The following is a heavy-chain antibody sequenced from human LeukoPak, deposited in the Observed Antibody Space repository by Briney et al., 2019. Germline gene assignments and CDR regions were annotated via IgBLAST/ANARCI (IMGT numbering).Heavy chain of an antibody. CDR1: GGTFSSYA. CDR3: ARDPYHSSSSGY. CDR2: IIPIFGTA. V-gene: IGHV1-69*01. Sequence: ASVKVSCKASGGTFSSYAISWVRQAPGQGLEWMGGIIPIFGTANYAQKFQGRVTITADESTSTAYMELSSLRSEDTAVYYCARDPYHSSSSGYWGQGTLVTVSS. D-gene: IGHD6-6*01. J-gene: IGHJ4*02.